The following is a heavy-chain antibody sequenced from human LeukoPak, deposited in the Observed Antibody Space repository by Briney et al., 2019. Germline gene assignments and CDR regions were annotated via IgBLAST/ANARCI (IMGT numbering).Heavy chain of an antibody. J-gene: IGHJ4*02. Sequence: GGSLRLSCAASGFTFSSYGMHWVRQAPGKGLEWVAVISYDGSNKYYAESVKGRFTISRDNSKNTLYLQMNSLRAEDTAVYYCAKDRSSSCIDYWGQGTLVTVSS. CDR2: ISYDGSNK. CDR3: AKDRSSSCIDY. CDR1: GFTFSSYG. V-gene: IGHV3-30*18. D-gene: IGHD6-13*01.